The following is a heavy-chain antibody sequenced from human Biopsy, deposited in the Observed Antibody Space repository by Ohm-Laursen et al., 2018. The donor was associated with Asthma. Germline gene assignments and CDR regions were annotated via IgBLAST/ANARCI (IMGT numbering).Heavy chain of an antibody. CDR2: IWYDGSKK. V-gene: IGHV3-33*01. Sequence: SLRLSCTASGFSISSYGMHWVRQAPGKGLEWVALIWYDGSKKYYSESVKGRFTIARDNSKNTLYLQMNSLRVEDTAVYYCARGREGSGSYFTSHWFDPWGQGTLVTVSS. CDR3: ARGREGSGSYFTSHWFDP. CDR1: GFSISSYG. J-gene: IGHJ5*02. D-gene: IGHD3-10*01.